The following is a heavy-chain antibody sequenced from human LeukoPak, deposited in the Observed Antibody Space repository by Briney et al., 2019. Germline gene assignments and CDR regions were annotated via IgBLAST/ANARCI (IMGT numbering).Heavy chain of an antibody. J-gene: IGHJ4*02. D-gene: IGHD5-18*01. Sequence: SETLSLTCTVSGGSISSSSYYWGWIRQPPGKGLEWIGSIYYSGSTYYNPSLKSRVTISVDKSKNQFSLKLSSVTAADTAVYYCARAGYSYGKAFFDYWGQGTLVTVSS. CDR1: GGSISSSSYY. V-gene: IGHV4-39*07. CDR2: IYYSGST. CDR3: ARAGYSYGKAFFDY.